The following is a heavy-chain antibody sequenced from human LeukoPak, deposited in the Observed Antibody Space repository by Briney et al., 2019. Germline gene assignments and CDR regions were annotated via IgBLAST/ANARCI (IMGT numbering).Heavy chain of an antibody. Sequence: PGGSLRLSCAASGFTFSSYAMSWVRQAPGKGLEWVSAISGSGGSTYYADSVKGRFTFFRDNSNNTLFLQMNSLRVEDTAVYYCARGEYGSGWYRDWGQGTLVTVSS. CDR2: ISGSGGST. D-gene: IGHD6-19*01. CDR1: GFTFSSYA. J-gene: IGHJ4*02. V-gene: IGHV3-23*01. CDR3: ARGEYGSGWYRD.